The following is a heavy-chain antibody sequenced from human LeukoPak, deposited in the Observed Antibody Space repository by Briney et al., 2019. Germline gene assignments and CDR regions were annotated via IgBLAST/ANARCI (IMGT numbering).Heavy chain of an antibody. J-gene: IGHJ4*02. CDR1: GYTFTSYG. D-gene: IGHD6-6*01. CDR3: ARGLAEYSSSPDFDY. Sequence: ASVMVSCKASGYTFTSYGISWVRQAPGQGLEWMGWISAYNGNTNYAQKLQGRVTMTTDTSTSTAYMELRSLRSDDTAVYYCARGLAEYSSSPDFDYWGPGTLVTVSS. V-gene: IGHV1-18*01. CDR2: ISAYNGNT.